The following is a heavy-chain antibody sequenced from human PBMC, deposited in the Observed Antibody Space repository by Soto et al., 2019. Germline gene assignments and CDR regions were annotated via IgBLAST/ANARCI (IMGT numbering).Heavy chain of an antibody. J-gene: IGHJ6*03. CDR1: GFAFSSYA. Sequence: PRGSLRLSCAAYGFAFSSYAMSCGRQAPRKGREWVSAISGSDDSTYYADSVKGRFTISRDNSKNTLYLQMNSLRAEDTAVYYCAKVLQIMFFRVVRLSPPNSMAVSGKGLAVTVS. D-gene: IGHD3-16*01. CDR3: AKVLQIMFFRVVRLSPPNSMAV. V-gene: IGHV3-23*01. CDR2: ISGSDDST.